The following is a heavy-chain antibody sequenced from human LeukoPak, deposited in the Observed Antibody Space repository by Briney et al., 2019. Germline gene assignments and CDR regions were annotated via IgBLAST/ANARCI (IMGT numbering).Heavy chain of an antibody. J-gene: IGHJ4*02. V-gene: IGHV4-4*02. CDR1: GGSISDTNW. CDR3: ASRAYYDSSGLDY. CDR2: VNLQGST. D-gene: IGHD3-22*01. Sequence: SETLSLTCGVSGGSISDTNWWTWFRQPPGKGLEWIGEVNLQGSTNYNPSLKSRVAISVDKSENHISLKLTSVTAADTAVYYCASRAYYDSSGLDYWGQGILVTVSS.